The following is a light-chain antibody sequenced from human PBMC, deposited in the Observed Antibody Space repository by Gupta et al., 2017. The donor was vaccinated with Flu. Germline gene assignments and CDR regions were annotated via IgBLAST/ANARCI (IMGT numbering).Light chain of an antibody. J-gene: IGKJ2*01. Sequence: EIVMTQSPATLSVSPGERATLSCRASQNVYKNLAWYQQKPGQAPRLLIYGALNRATGIPARFSGSGSGTDFTLTISRLQSEDFAVYYCQQYNIWPLYTFGQGTKVEI. CDR3: QQYNIWPLYT. CDR2: GAL. V-gene: IGKV3-15*01. CDR1: QNVYKN.